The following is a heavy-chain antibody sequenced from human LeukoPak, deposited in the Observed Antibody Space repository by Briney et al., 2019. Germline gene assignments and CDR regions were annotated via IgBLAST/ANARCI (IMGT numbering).Heavy chain of an antibody. D-gene: IGHD6-6*01. V-gene: IGHV1-8*01. Sequence: GASVRVSCEASGYTFTGYEMHWVRQATGQGLEWMGWMNSNSGNTGYAQKFQGRVTMTRNNSISTAYMELSSLRSEDTAVYYCARVGAGSRYSSSSFDYWGQGTVVCVSS. J-gene: IGHJ4*02. CDR2: MNSNSGNT. CDR1: GYTFTGYE. CDR3: ARVGAGSRYSSSSFDY.